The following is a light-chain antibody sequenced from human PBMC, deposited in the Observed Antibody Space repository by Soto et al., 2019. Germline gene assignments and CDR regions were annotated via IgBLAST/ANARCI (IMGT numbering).Light chain of an antibody. Sequence: QAVVTQEPSLTVSPGETVTLSCASSTGPVTSYFYPHWVQQKPGQAPRTMIYSTTNKHSWTPARFSGSLPGGKAALTLSGIQPEDQADFSCQLYYGRSYVFGAGTKVTV. J-gene: IGLJ1*01. CDR3: QLYYGRSYV. CDR2: STT. V-gene: IGLV7-43*01. CDR1: TGPVTSYFY.